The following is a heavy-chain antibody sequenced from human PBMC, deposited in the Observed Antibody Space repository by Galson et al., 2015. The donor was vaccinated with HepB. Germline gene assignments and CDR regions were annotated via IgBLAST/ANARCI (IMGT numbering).Heavy chain of an antibody. CDR1: GFDLSSPS. J-gene: IGHJ4*02. CDR3: ARGSGYTYGPFDS. Sequence: TLRLSCAASGFDLSSPSINWVRQAPGKGLEWVSSISSSRSHIYYADSLKGRFNIYSDNAKDSMYLQMNSLRAEDTAVYYCARGSGYTYGPFDSWGQGTLVTVSS. CDR2: ISSSRSHI. V-gene: IGHV3-21*06. D-gene: IGHD5-18*01.